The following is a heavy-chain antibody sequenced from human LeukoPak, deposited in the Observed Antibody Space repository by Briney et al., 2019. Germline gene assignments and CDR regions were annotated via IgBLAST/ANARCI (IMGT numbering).Heavy chain of an antibody. CDR1: GYTFTSYY. Sequence: ASVKVSCKASGYTFTSYYMHWVRQAPGQGLEWMGIINPSGGSTSYALKFQGRVTMTRDMSTSTVYMELSSLRSEDTAVYYCARGGDCSGGSCFYYMDVWGKGTTVTVSS. J-gene: IGHJ6*03. CDR2: INPSGGST. D-gene: IGHD2-15*01. CDR3: ARGGDCSGGSCFYYMDV. V-gene: IGHV1-46*01.